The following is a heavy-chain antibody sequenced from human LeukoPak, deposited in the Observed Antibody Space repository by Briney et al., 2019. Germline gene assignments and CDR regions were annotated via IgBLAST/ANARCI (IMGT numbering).Heavy chain of an antibody. J-gene: IGHJ4*02. D-gene: IGHD3-10*01. CDR3: ARDRGYGSGSYYYDY. V-gene: IGHV3-9*01. CDR2: ISWNSGSI. CDR1: GFTFDDYA. Sequence: GGSLRLSCAASGFTFDDYAMHWVRQAPGKGLEWVSGISWNSGSIGYADSVKGRFTISRDNSKNTLYLQMNSLRAEDTAVYYCARDRGYGSGSYYYDYWGQGTLVTVSP.